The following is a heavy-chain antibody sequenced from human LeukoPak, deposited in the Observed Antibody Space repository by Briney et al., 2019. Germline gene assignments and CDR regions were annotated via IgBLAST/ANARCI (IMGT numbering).Heavy chain of an antibody. CDR1: GFTFSSYS. D-gene: IGHD4-17*01. V-gene: IGHV3-21*01. Sequence: GGSLRLSCAASGFTFSSYSMNWIRQAPGKGLEWVSSISSSTSYIYYADSVKGRFSISKDNAKNSLYLQMNSLRAEDTAVYYCARAGGSTVSHSDYWGQGTLVTVSS. CDR2: ISSSTSYI. J-gene: IGHJ4*02. CDR3: ARAGGSTVSHSDY.